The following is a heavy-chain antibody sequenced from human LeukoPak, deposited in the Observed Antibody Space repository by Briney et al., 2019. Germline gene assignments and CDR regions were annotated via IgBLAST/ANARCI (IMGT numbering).Heavy chain of an antibody. CDR3: ARGPWRSLDY. J-gene: IGHJ4*02. D-gene: IGHD5-12*01. V-gene: IGHV4-34*01. Sequence: PSETLSLTCAVYGGSFSGYYWSWIRQPPGKGLEWIGEINHSGSTNYNPSLKSRVTISVDTSKNQFSLKLSSVTAADTAVYYCARGPWRSLDYWGQGTLVTVSS. CDR2: INHSGST. CDR1: GGSFSGYY.